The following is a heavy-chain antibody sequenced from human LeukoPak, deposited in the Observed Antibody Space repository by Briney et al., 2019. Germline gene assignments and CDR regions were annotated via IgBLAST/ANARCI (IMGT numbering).Heavy chain of an antibody. D-gene: IGHD1-26*01. CDR1: DYTFPSNG. J-gene: IGHJ2*01. V-gene: IGHV1-18*01. Sequence: ASVKVSCKTSDYTFPSNGITWVRQAPGQGLEWMGRINTYNGNTNYAQKLQGRVTLTTDTSTTTVYMELRSLRSDDTAVYYCARVAGGAPDVKKSWYFDLWGRGTLVTVSS. CDR2: INTYNGNT. CDR3: ARVAGGAPDVKKSWYFDL.